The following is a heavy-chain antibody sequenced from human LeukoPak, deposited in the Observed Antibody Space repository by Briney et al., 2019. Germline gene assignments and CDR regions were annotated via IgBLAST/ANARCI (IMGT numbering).Heavy chain of an antibody. V-gene: IGHV3-23*01. Sequence: PGGSLRLSCAASGFTFSSYAMSWVRQAPGKGLEWVSAIGGSGGSTYYADSVKGRFTISRDNSKNTLYLQMNSLRAEDTAVYYCAHTLYYYGSGSFPFDYWGQGTLVTVSS. D-gene: IGHD3-10*01. CDR1: GFTFSSYA. J-gene: IGHJ4*02. CDR2: IGGSGGST. CDR3: AHTLYYYGSGSFPFDY.